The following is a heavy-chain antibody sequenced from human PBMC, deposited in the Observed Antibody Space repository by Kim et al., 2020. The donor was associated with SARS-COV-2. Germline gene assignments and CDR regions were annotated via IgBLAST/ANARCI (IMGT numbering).Heavy chain of an antibody. CDR3: ARGEWELLYYYGMDV. D-gene: IGHD1-26*01. V-gene: IGHV1-46*01. CDR2: INPSGGST. CDR1: GYTFTSYY. Sequence: ASVKVSCKASGYTFTSYYMHWVRQAPGQGLEWMGIINPSGGSTSYAQKFQGRVTMTRDTSTSTVYMELSSLRSEDTAVYYCARGEWELLYYYGMDVWGQGTTVTVSS. J-gene: IGHJ6*02.